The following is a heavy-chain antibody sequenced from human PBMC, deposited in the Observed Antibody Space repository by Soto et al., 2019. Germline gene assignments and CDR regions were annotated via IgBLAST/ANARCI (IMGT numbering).Heavy chain of an antibody. D-gene: IGHD2-2*01. CDR2: MNPNSGNT. J-gene: IGHJ6*03. Sequence: QVQLVQSGAEVKKPGASVKVSCKASGYTFTSYDINWVRQATGQGLEWMGWMNPNSGNTGYAQKFQGRVTMTRNTSISTAYRELSSLRSEDTAVYYCARGLGDIVVVPAAMGRDYYYYYMDVWGKGTTVTVSS. CDR1: GYTFTSYD. V-gene: IGHV1-8*01. CDR3: ARGLGDIVVVPAAMGRDYYYYYMDV.